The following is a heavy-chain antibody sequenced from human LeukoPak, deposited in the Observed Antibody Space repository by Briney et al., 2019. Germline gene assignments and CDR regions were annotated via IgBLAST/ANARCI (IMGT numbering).Heavy chain of an antibody. J-gene: IGHJ4*02. CDR2: INAGNGNT. D-gene: IGHD6-19*01. CDR3: ARALTIAVAGTYGY. Sequence: ASVKVSCKASGYTFTSYAMHWVRQAPGQRLEWMGWINAGNGNTKYSQKFQGRVTITRDTSASTACMELSSLRSEDTAVYYCARALTIAVAGTYGYWGQGTLVAVSS. CDR1: GYTFTSYA. V-gene: IGHV1-3*01.